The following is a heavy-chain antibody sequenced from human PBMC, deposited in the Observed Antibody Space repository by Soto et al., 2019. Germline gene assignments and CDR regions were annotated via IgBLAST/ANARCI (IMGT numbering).Heavy chain of an antibody. J-gene: IGHJ4*02. Sequence: QVQLQESGPGLVKPSETLSLTCNVSGDSLNSGAYYWGWIRQPAGKGLEWIGHVYHRGNTHYNPSLKSRVTISLDTSRNQFSLKLTSVSNVDQGVYFCAISWGGDGYSHWGQGILVTVSS. CDR2: VYHRGNT. V-gene: IGHV4-61*08. CDR3: AISWGGDGYSH. CDR1: GDSLNSGAYY. D-gene: IGHD2-15*01.